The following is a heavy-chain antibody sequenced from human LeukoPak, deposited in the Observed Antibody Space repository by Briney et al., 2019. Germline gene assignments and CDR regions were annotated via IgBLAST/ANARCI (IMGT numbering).Heavy chain of an antibody. D-gene: IGHD3-10*01. Sequence: GGSLRLSCAASGFTFDDYTMHWVRQAPGKGLEWVSLISWDGGSTYYADSVKGRFTISRDNSKNSLYLQMNSLRAEDTALYYCAKDIYGGLDYWGQGTLVTVSS. J-gene: IGHJ4*02. CDR2: ISWDGGST. CDR1: GFTFDDYT. V-gene: IGHV3-43*01. CDR3: AKDIYGGLDY.